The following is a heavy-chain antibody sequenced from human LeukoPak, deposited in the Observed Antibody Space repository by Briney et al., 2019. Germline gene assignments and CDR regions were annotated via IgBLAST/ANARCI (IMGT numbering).Heavy chain of an antibody. J-gene: IGHJ4*02. CDR3: ARVLGRYILGGAGDY. Sequence: ASVKVSCKASGGTFSSYAISWVRQAPGQGLEWMGGIIPIFGTANYAQKFQGRVTITADESTSTAYMELSSLRSEDTAVYYCARVLGRYILGGAGDYWGQGTLVTVSS. CDR2: IIPIFGTA. V-gene: IGHV1-69*13. CDR1: GGTFSSYA. D-gene: IGHD3-9*01.